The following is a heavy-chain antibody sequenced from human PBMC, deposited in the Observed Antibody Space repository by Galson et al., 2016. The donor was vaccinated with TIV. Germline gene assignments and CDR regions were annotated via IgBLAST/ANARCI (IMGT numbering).Heavy chain of an antibody. J-gene: IGHJ4*02. V-gene: IGHV5-10-1*01. CDR2: IAPSDSYP. D-gene: IGHD2/OR15-2a*01. CDR3: ARVREYYVDF. CDR1: GYRFTSFS. Sequence: QSGAEVKKPGESLRISCKGSGYRFTSFSITWVRLMPGKGLEWLGRIAPSDSYPNYNPSFQDHVTVSVDKFVRTAYLQWSSLKASDTAMYFCARVREYYVDFWGQGTLVTVSS.